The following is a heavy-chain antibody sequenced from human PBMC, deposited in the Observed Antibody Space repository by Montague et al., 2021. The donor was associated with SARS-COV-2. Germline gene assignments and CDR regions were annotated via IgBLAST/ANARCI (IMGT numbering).Heavy chain of an antibody. CDR1: GGSISSYY. CDR3: ARGPRYCSSTGCPPAFDI. J-gene: IGHJ3*02. CDR2: ISYSGST. D-gene: IGHD2-2*01. Sequence: SETLPLTCTVSGGSISSYYWSWIRQPPGKGLEWIGYISYSGSTKYNPSLKRRVTISEDTSENHFSLKLSSVTAADAAVYFCARGPRYCSSTGCPPAFDIWGQGTMVTVSS. V-gene: IGHV4-59*01.